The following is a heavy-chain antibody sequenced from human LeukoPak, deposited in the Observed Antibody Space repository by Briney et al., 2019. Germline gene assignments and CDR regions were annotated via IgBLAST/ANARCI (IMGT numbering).Heavy chain of an antibody. CDR2: ISGSGGST. V-gene: IGHV3-23*01. CDR3: AKTYRDDNRIDY. J-gene: IGHJ4*02. D-gene: IGHD1-1*01. Sequence: GTSLRLSCAASGFTFSSYAMSWVRQAPGKGLEWVSAISGSGGSTYYADSVKGRFTISRDNSKNTLYLQMNSLGAEDTAVYYCAKTYRDDNRIDYWGQGTLVTVSS. CDR1: GFTFSSYA.